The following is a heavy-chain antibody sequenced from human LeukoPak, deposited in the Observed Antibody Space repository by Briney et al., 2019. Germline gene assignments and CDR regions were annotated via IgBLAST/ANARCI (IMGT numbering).Heavy chain of an antibody. J-gene: IGHJ4*02. CDR2: IYYSGST. CDR3: ASAARDMNIDY. Sequence: SETLSLTCTVSGGSISSYYWSWIRQPPGKGLEWIGYIYYSGSTNYNPSLKSRVTISVDTSKNQFSLKLSSVTAADTAVYYCASAARDMNIDYWGQGTLVTVSS. CDR1: GGSISSYY. D-gene: IGHD2-15*01. V-gene: IGHV4-59*01.